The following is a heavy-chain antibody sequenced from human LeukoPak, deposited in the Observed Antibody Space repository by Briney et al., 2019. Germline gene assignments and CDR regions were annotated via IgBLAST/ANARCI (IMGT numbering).Heavy chain of an antibody. V-gene: IGHV3-53*01. CDR1: GFTVSSYY. CDR2: VHSIGTT. D-gene: IGHD1-26*01. J-gene: IGHJ4*02. CDR3: ARAVYSGSYHVGESDY. Sequence: GGSLRLSCAASGFTVSSYYMSWVRQAPGKGLEWVSVVHSIGTTSYADSVKGRFTISRDNSKNTLYLQMNSLRAEDTAVYYCARAVYSGSYHVGESDYWGQGTLVTVSS.